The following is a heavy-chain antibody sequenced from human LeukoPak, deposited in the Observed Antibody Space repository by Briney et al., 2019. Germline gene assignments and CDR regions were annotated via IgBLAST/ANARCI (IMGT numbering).Heavy chain of an antibody. Sequence: GGSLRLSCAASGFTFSNAWMSWVRQAPGKGLEWGGRIKSKTGGGTTDYAAPGKGRFTSSREDSKNTLYLQINSLKTEDTAVYYCITDNEGPGSYYGGYRADYWGQGTLVTVSS. D-gene: IGHD3-10*01. J-gene: IGHJ4*02. CDR1: GFTFSNAW. CDR3: ITDNEGPGSYYGGYRADY. CDR2: IKSKTGGGTT. V-gene: IGHV3-15*01.